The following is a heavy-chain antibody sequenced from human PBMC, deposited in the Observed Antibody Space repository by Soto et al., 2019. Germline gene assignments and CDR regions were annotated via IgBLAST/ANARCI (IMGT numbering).Heavy chain of an antibody. CDR3: AGDLPWQQLDGDYYYGMDV. D-gene: IGHD6-13*01. CDR2: ISAYNGNT. Sequence: ASVTVSCKASGYTFTSYGISWVRQAPGQGLEWMGWISAYNGNTNYAQKLQGRGTMTTETSTSTAYMELRSLRSDDTAVYYCAGDLPWQQLDGDYYYGMDVWGQGTTVTVSS. CDR1: GYTFTSYG. J-gene: IGHJ6*02. V-gene: IGHV1-18*01.